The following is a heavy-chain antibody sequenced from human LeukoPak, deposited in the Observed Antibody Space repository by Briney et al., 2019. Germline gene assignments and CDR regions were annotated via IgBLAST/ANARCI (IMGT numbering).Heavy chain of an antibody. D-gene: IGHD5-18*01. CDR3: AGRGYSYGNDDY. CDR1: GGSISSYY. Sequence: SETLPLTCTVPGGSISSYYWSWIRQPPGKGLEWIGYIYYSGSTNYNPSLKSRVTISVDTSKNQVSLKLSSVTAADTAVYYCAGRGYSYGNDDYWGQGTLVTVSS. J-gene: IGHJ4*02. CDR2: IYYSGST. V-gene: IGHV4-59*01.